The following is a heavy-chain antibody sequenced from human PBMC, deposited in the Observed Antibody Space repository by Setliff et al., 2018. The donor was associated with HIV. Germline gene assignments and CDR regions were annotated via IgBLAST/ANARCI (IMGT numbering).Heavy chain of an antibody. CDR3: AKDRYYDSSGSPFDY. V-gene: IGHV3-30*02. Sequence: PGGSLRLSCAASGFTFSTYGMHWVRQAPGMGLEWVAFIRYDGNNENYADSVKGRFTISRDNSKNTLYLQMNSLRAEDTAVYYCAKDRYYDSSGSPFDYWGQGTLVTVSS. CDR2: IRYDGNNE. CDR1: GFTFSTYG. D-gene: IGHD3-22*01. J-gene: IGHJ4*02.